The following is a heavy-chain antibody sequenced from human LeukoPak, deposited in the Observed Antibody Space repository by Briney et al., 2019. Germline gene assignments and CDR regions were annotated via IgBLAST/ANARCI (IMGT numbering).Heavy chain of an antibody. CDR2: INHSGST. D-gene: IGHD1-20*01. Sequence: SETLSLTCAVYGGSFSGYYWSWIRQPPGKGLEWIGEINHSGSTNYNPSLISRVTMSVDTSKNQFSLRLTSVTAADTALYYCARSMTGTRYYFEYWGPGTPVTVSS. CDR1: GGSFSGYY. V-gene: IGHV4-34*01. CDR3: ARSMTGTRYYFEY. J-gene: IGHJ4*02.